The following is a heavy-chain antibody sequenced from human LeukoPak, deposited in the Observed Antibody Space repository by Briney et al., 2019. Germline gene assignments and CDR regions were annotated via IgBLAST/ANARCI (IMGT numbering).Heavy chain of an antibody. V-gene: IGHV4-61*02. CDR3: ARDQATWEPTSQEY. D-gene: IGHD1-26*01. CDR2: IYTSGST. Sequence: SETLSLTCTVSGGSISSGSYYWSWIRQPAGKGLEWIGRIYTSGSTNYNPSLKSRVTISVDTSKNQSSLKLSSVTAADTAVYYCARDQATWEPTSQEYWGQGTLVTVSS. CDR1: GGSISSGSYY. J-gene: IGHJ4*02.